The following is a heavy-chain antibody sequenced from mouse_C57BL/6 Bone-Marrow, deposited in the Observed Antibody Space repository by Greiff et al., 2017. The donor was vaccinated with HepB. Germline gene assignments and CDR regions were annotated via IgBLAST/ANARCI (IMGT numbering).Heavy chain of an antibody. CDR2: IYPGNSDT. CDR3: TRERYYGSSPAWFAY. J-gene: IGHJ3*01. Sequence: VQLKQSGTVLARPGASVKMSCKTSGYTFTSYWMHWVKQRPGQGLEWIGAIYPGNSDTSYNQKFKGKAKLTAVTSASAAYMELSSLPNEDSAVYYCTRERYYGSSPAWFAYWGQGTLVTVSA. V-gene: IGHV1-5*01. CDR1: GYTFTSYW. D-gene: IGHD1-1*01.